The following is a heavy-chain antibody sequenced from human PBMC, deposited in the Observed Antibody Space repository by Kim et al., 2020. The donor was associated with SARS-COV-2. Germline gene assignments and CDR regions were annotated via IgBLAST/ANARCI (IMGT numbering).Heavy chain of an antibody. CDR1: GFTFDDYA. CDR2: ISWNSGSI. J-gene: IGHJ3*02. D-gene: IGHD3-3*01. V-gene: IGHV3-9*01. CDR3: AKSVPPRAIFGPAYAFDI. Sequence: GGSLRLSCAASGFTFDDYAMHWVRQAPGKGLEWVSGISWNSGSIGYADSVKGRFTISRDNAKNSLYLQMNSLRAEDTALYYCAKSVPPRAIFGPAYAFDIWGQGTMVTVSS.